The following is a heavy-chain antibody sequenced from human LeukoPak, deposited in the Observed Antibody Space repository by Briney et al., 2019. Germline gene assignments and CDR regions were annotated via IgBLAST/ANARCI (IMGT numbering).Heavy chain of an antibody. CDR1: SGSISGYY. CDR2: IHYSGST. J-gene: IGHJ4*02. D-gene: IGHD5-18*01. V-gene: IGHV4-59*08. CDR3: ARYSYGGYYFDY. Sequence: SETLSLTCTVSSGSISGYYWTWIRQPPGKGLEWIGYIHYSGSTRYNPSLESRASISVDTSKNQFSLELTSVTAADTALYYCARYSYGGYYFDYWGQGTLVTVSS.